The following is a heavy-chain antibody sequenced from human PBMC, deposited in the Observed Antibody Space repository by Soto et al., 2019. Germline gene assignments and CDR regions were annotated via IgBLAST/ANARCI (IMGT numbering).Heavy chain of an antibody. V-gene: IGHV1-8*01. D-gene: IGHD2-15*01. CDR1: GHTFTSYD. Sequence: ASVKVSCKASGHTFTSYDINWVRQATGQGLEWMGWMNPNRGNTGYAQKFQGRVTMTRNTSISTAYMELSSLRSEDTAVYYCARYCSGGSCHNWFDPWGQGTLVTVSS. CDR3: ARYCSGGSCHNWFDP. J-gene: IGHJ5*02. CDR2: MNPNRGNT.